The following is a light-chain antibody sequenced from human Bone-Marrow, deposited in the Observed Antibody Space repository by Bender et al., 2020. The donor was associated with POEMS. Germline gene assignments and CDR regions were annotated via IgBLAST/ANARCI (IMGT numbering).Light chain of an antibody. Sequence: QSVLTQPPSVSGAPGQRVTISCTGSGSNIGAGYDVHWYQQLPGTAPKLLIYGNKNRPSGVPDRFSGSKSGTSASLTITGLQADDEADYYCQSYDSSLSGGDVFGTGTKVIVL. V-gene: IGLV1-40*01. J-gene: IGLJ1*01. CDR2: GNK. CDR3: QSYDSSLSGGDV. CDR1: GSNIGAGYD.